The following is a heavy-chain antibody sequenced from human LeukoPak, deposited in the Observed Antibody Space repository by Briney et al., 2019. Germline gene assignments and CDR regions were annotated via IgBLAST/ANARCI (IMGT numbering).Heavy chain of an antibody. CDR1: GGTFSSYA. Sequence: SVKVSCKASGGTFSSYAISWVRQAPGQGLEWMGGIISIFGTANYAQKFQGRVTITADESTSTAYMELSSLRSEDTAVYYCARDRSHCSSTSCYYYYGMDVWGKGTTVTVSS. CDR3: ARDRSHCSSTSCYYYYGMDV. J-gene: IGHJ6*04. D-gene: IGHD2-2*01. V-gene: IGHV1-69*13. CDR2: IISIFGTA.